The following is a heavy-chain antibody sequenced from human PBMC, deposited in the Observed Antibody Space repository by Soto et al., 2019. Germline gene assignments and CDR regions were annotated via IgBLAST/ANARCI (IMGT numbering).Heavy chain of an antibody. V-gene: IGHV1-69*13. CDR3: ARGRAIVVVPAAMRRSPDAFDI. J-gene: IGHJ3*02. CDR1: GGTFSSYA. Sequence: GPSVKVSCKASGGTFSSYAISWVRRAPGQGLEWMGGIIPIFGTANYAQKFQGRVTITADESTSTAYMELSSLRSEDTAVYYCARGRAIVVVPAAMRRSPDAFDIWGQGTMVTVSS. CDR2: IIPIFGTA. D-gene: IGHD2-2*01.